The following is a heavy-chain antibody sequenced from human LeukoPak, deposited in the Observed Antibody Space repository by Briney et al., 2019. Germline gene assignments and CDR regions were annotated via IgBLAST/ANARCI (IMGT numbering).Heavy chain of an antibody. V-gene: IGHV3-23*01. J-gene: IGHJ4*02. D-gene: IGHD5-24*01. CDR1: GFTFSSYG. Sequence: SGGSLRLSCAVSGFTFSSYGMTWVRQAPGKGLEWVSAISGSGGNTYYADSVKGRFTISRDNSMNTLYLQMSSLRAEDTAVNYCAKAGRVNGYIRASGDYWGQGTLVTVSS. CDR2: ISGSGGNT. CDR3: AKAGRVNGYIRASGDY.